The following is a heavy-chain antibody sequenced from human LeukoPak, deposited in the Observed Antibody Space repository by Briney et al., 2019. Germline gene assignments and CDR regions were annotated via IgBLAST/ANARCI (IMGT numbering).Heavy chain of an antibody. D-gene: IGHD3-22*01. CDR1: GFTFDDYA. J-gene: IGHJ4*02. V-gene: IGHV3-9*01. CDR2: ISWNSGSI. CDR3: AKDLSYYYDSSGSFDY. Sequence: GGSLRLSCAASGFTFDDYAMHWVRHAPGKGLEWVSGISWNSGSIGYADSVKGRFTISRDNAKNSLYLQMNSLRAEDTALYYCAKDLSYYYDSSGSFDYWGQGTLVTVSS.